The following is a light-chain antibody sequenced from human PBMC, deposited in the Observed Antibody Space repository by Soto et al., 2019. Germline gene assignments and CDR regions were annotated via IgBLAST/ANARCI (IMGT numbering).Light chain of an antibody. CDR2: DAS. Sequence: DIQMTQSPSRLSPSVGDRVTITCRASRSISDWLAWYQQKPGKAPELLIFDASNLKSGVSSRFSGSGSGIEFTLTISSLQAEDVAGYYCQHYYDTLWTFGQGTKL. CDR3: QHYYDTLWT. CDR1: RSISDW. V-gene: IGKV1-5*01. J-gene: IGKJ1*01.